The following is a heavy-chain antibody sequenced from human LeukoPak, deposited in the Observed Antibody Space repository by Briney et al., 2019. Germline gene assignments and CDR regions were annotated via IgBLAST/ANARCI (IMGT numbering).Heavy chain of an antibody. CDR2: IYYSGST. CDR1: GASISSYY. Sequence: SETLSLTCTVSGASISSYYWSWIRQPPGKGLEWIGYIYYSGSTNYNPSLKSRVTISVDTSKNQFSLKLSSVTAADTAVYYCARHAYSSGWYKLGPNDAFDIWGQGTMVTVSS. CDR3: ARHAYSSGWYKLGPNDAFDI. V-gene: IGHV4-59*08. D-gene: IGHD6-19*01. J-gene: IGHJ3*02.